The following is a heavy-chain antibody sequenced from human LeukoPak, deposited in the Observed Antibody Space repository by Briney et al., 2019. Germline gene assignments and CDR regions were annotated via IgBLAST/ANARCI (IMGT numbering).Heavy chain of an antibody. CDR3: MEKRMDV. CDR2: IYYSGST. V-gene: IGHV4-39*01. J-gene: IGHJ6*02. CDR1: GGSISSSSYY. Sequence: KASETLSLTCTVSGGSISSSSYYWGWIRQPPGKGLEWIGSIYYSGSTYYNPSLKSRVTISVDTSKNQFSLKLSSVTAADTAVYYCMEKRMDVWGQGTTVTVSS. D-gene: IGHD3-3*01.